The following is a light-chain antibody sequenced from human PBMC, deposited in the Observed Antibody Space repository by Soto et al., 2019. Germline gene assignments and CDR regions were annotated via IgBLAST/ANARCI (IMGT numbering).Light chain of an antibody. Sequence: DIQMTQSPSTLSASVGDRVTVTCRASQSVRDWVAWYQQQAGRAPRLLIYKASSLQSGVPSRFSGSGFGTEFTLTISSLQPDDVASYYCQQYYSYSPLTFGGGTKVDIK. J-gene: IGKJ4*01. CDR3: QQYYSYSPLT. CDR2: KAS. CDR1: QSVRDW. V-gene: IGKV1-5*03.